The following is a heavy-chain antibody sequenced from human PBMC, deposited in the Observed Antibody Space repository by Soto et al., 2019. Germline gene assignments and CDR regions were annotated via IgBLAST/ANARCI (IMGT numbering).Heavy chain of an antibody. CDR3: VRGPYSGFAY. J-gene: IGHJ4*02. CDR2: MNPKTGKA. CDR1: GYTFTTYD. V-gene: IGHV1-8*01. D-gene: IGHD5-12*01. Sequence: QVQLVQSGAEVKEPGASVKVSCQASGYTFTTYDINWVRQATGQGLEWMGWMNPKTGKAGYAEKFQGRVTMTRNTSTSTAYLEVSSLISEDTAVFFCVRGPYSGFAYWGQGTLVTVSS.